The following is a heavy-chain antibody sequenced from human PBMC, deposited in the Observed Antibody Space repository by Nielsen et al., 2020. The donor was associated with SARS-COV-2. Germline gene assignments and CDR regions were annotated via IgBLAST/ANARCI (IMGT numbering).Heavy chain of an antibody. CDR2: ISYDGSNK. CDR3: AKDGTNYDFWSGYYMRVGLGNYYYGMDV. Sequence: GESLKISCAASGFTFSSYAMHWVRQAPGKGLEWVAVISYDGSNKYYADSVKGRFTISRDNSKNTLYLQMNSLRAEDTAVYYCAKDGTNYDFWSGYYMRVGLGNYYYGMDVWGQGTTVTVSS. V-gene: IGHV3-30*04. D-gene: IGHD3-3*01. J-gene: IGHJ6*02. CDR1: GFTFSSYA.